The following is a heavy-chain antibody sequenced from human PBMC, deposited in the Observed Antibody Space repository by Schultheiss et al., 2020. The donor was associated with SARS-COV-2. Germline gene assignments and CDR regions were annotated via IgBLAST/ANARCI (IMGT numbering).Heavy chain of an antibody. CDR1: GGSFSGYY. Sequence: SETLSLTCAVYGGSFSGYYWSWIRQPPGKGLEWIGYIYYSGSTNHNPSLKSRVTISVDKSKNQFSLKLSSVTAADTAVYYCARQEGYCSSTSCYKYFQHWGQGTLVTVSS. D-gene: IGHD2-2*02. CDR2: IYYSGST. J-gene: IGHJ1*01. V-gene: IGHV4-34*01. CDR3: ARQEGYCSSTSCYKYFQH.